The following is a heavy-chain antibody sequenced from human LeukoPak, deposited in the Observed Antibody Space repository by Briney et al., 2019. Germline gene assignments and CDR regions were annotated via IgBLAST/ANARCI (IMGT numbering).Heavy chain of an antibody. CDR2: IWYDGSNK. CDR3: AKAGMTTVTLDY. Sequence: GGSLRLSCAASGFTFGSYGMHWDRQAPGKGLEWVAVIWYDGSNKYYADSVKGRFTISRDNSKNTLYLQMNSLRAEDTAVYYCAKAGMTTVTLDYWGQGTLVTVSS. CDR1: GFTFGSYG. J-gene: IGHJ4*02. D-gene: IGHD4-11*01. V-gene: IGHV3-33*06.